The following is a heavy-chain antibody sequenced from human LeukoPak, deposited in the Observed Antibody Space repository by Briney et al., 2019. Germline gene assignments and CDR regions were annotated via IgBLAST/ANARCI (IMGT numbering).Heavy chain of an antibody. V-gene: IGHV3-23*01. J-gene: IGHJ4*02. Sequence: GGSLRLSCAASGFTFSSYAMSWVRQAPGKGLEWVSAISGSGGSTYYAGSVKGRFTISRDNSKNTLYLQMNSLRAEDTAVYYCAKALGYCSSTSCQQIDYWGQGTLVTVSS. D-gene: IGHD2-2*01. CDR3: AKALGYCSSTSCQQIDY. CDR1: GFTFSSYA. CDR2: ISGSGGST.